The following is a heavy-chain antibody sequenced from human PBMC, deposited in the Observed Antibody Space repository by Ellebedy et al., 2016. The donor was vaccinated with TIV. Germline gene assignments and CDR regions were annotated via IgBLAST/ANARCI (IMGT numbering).Heavy chain of an antibody. D-gene: IGHD4-17*01. CDR1: GFRFGDYG. CDR3: ARVTTLATGTGYYFDY. V-gene: IGHV3-49*03. Sequence: GESLKISCTASGFRFGDYGLNWFRQAPGKGLEWVSFIRSKAFGATTDYAASVEGRFTISRDDSKSIAYLQMNSLRAEDTAVYYCARVTTLATGTGYYFDYWGQGTLVTVSS. CDR2: IRSKAFGATT. J-gene: IGHJ4*02.